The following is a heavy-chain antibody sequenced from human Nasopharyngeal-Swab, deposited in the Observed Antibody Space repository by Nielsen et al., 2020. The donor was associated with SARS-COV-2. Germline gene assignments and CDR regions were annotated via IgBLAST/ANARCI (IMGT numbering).Heavy chain of an antibody. CDR1: GGSFSGYY. J-gene: IGHJ4*02. D-gene: IGHD3-22*01. CDR3: ARQARTYYYGNSGYYFDY. CDR2: INHSGST. Sequence: SETLSLTCAVYGGSFSGYYWSWIRQPPGKGLEWIGEINHSGSTNYNPSLKSRVTISVDTSKNQFSLKLSSVTAADTAVYYCARQARTYYYGNSGYYFDYWGQGTLVTVSS. V-gene: IGHV4-34*01.